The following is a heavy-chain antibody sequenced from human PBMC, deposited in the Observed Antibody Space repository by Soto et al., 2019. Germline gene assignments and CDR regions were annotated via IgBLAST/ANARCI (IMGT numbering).Heavy chain of an antibody. V-gene: IGHV4-31*03. CDR3: ARGFAHYFLDGNYFALDV. Sequence: QMQLKESGPGLVEPSQTLSLTCTVSGGSLSSGVYYWSWIRQHPGKGLEWLGYIYATGSTFYNPSLQSRLTVSVDASKNHFSLNLTSMTVADTAVYYFARGFAHYFLDGNYFALDVWGQGTSVTVSS. CDR2: IYATGST. D-gene: IGHD1-1*01. J-gene: IGHJ6*02. CDR1: GGSLSSGVYY.